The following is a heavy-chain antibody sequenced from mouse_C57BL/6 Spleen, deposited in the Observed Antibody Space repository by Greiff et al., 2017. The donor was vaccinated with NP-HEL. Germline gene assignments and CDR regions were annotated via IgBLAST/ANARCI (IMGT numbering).Heavy chain of an antibody. CDR2: IDPSDSET. Sequence: QVQLKQPGAELVRPGSSVKLSCKASGYTFTSYWMHWVKQRPIQGLEWIGNIDPSDSETHYNQKFKDKATLTVDKSSSTAYMQLSSLTSEDSAVYYCARRDYSNWYFDVWGTGTTVTVSS. CDR1: GYTFTSYW. CDR3: ARRDYSNWYFDV. J-gene: IGHJ1*03. V-gene: IGHV1-52*01. D-gene: IGHD2-5*01.